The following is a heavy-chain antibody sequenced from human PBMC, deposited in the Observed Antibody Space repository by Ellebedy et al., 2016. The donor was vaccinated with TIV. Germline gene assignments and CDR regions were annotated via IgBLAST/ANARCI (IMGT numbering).Heavy chain of an antibody. CDR2: MNPIFGTV. V-gene: IGHV1-69*13. D-gene: IGHD4-23*01. CDR3: ASVGTVG. J-gene: IGHJ4*02. Sequence: AASVKVSCKASGYSFTGYYIHWVRQAPGQGLEWMGGMNPIFGTVNHAQKFQGRVTITADESTSTAYMELSSLRSEDTAVYYCASVGTVGWGQGTLVTVSS. CDR1: GYSFTGYY.